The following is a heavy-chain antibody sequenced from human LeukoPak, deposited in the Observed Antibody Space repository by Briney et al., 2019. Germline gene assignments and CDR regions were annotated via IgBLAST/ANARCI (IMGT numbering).Heavy chain of an antibody. CDR2: IVVGSGNT. D-gene: IGHD2-15*01. CDR3: AATVDYCSGGSCNNHYYGMDV. CDR1: GFTFTSSA. Sequence: SVKVSCKASGFTFTSSAMQWVRQARGQRREWIGWIVVGSGNTNYAQKFQERVTITRDMSARTVYMELSSLRYEDTAVYYCAATVDYCSGGSCNNHYYGMDVWGQGTTVTVSS. V-gene: IGHV1-58*02. J-gene: IGHJ6*02.